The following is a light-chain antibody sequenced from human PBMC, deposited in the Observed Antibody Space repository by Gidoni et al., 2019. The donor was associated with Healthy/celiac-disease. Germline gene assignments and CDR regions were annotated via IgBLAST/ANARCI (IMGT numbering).Light chain of an antibody. J-gene: IGKJ4*01. V-gene: IGKV4-1*01. CDR2: WAS. CDR3: QQYYSTLALT. Sequence: DIVMTQSPDSLAVSLGERATINCKSSQSVLYSSNNKNYLAWYQQKPGQRPKLLIYWASTRESGVPDRFSGSGSGTDFTLTISSLQAEDVAVYYCQQYYSTLALTFGGGTKVEIK. CDR1: QSVLYSSNNKNY.